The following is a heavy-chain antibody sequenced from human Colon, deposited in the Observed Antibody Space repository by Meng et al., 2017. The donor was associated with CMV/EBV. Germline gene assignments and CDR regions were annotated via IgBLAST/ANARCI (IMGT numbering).Heavy chain of an antibody. V-gene: IGHV3-23*01. CDR2: ITRGADGT. Sequence: GGSLRLSCAVSGFTFSNYAMSWVRQAPGKGLEWVSTITRGADGTYYADSVKGRFTICRDNAKNTLYLEMNILGADDTAIYYCAQDDWEGLDSWGQGTLVTVSS. D-gene: IGHD3-9*01. J-gene: IGHJ5*01. CDR3: AQDDWEGLDS. CDR1: GFTFSNYA.